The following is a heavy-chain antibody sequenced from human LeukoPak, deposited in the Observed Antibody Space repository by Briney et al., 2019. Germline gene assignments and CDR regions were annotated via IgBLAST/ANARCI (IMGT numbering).Heavy chain of an antibody. Sequence: SQTLSLTCTVSGGSIGSGGYYWSWIRQHPGKGLEWIGYIYYSGSTYYNPSLKSRVTISVDTSENQFSLKLTSVTAADTAVYYCARSPEYYFDYWGQGTLVTVSS. CDR3: ARSPEYYFDY. J-gene: IGHJ4*02. V-gene: IGHV4-31*03. CDR2: IYYSGST. D-gene: IGHD1-14*01. CDR1: GGSIGSGGYY.